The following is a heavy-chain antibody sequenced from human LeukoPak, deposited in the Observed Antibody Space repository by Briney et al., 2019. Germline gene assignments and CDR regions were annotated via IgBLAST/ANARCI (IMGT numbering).Heavy chain of an antibody. Sequence: GGSLRLSCAASGFTFSSYWMSWVRQAPGKGLEWVSFSSTSGSTIFYADSVKGRFTISRDNAKNSLYLQMNSLRAEDTAVYYCARERADALDIWGPGTMVTVSS. J-gene: IGHJ3*02. CDR3: ARERADALDI. CDR2: SSTSGSTI. CDR1: GFTFSSYW. V-gene: IGHV3-48*04.